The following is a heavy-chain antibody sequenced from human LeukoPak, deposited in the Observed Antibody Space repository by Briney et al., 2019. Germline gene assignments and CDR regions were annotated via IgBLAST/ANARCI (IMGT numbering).Heavy chain of an antibody. CDR1: GFTLSHYY. V-gene: IGHV3-11*01. CDR3: ARQGSEIDY. CDR2: ISSSGDTI. J-gene: IGHJ4*02. Sequence: PGGSLRLSCAASGFTLSHYYVTWIRQAPGKGMEWLSCISSSGDTIYYADSVKGRFTVSRDNAENSLYLQMNSLRAEDTAMYYCARQGSEIDYWGQGTPVTVSS.